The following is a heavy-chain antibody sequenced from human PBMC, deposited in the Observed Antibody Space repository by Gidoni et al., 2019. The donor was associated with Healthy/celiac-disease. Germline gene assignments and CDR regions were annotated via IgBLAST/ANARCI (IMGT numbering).Heavy chain of an antibody. CDR1: GFTFRSYR. Sequence: EVQLVESGGGLVQPGGSLRLSCAASGFTFRSYRLKWVRPAPGKGLELVSYFSSISSTKYYADSVKGRFTISRDKAKNSLYLQMNSLRDEDTAVYYCAREWGPPSIAAAGSYGMDVWGQGTTVTVSS. CDR3: AREWGPPSIAAAGSYGMDV. J-gene: IGHJ6*02. CDR2: FSSISSTK. D-gene: IGHD6-13*01. V-gene: IGHV3-48*02.